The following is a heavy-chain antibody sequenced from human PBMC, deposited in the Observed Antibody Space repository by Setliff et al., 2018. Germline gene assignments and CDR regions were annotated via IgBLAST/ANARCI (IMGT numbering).Heavy chain of an antibody. D-gene: IGHD2-15*01. J-gene: IGHJ4*02. V-gene: IGHV3-21*01. CDR2: ISSRSTYI. CDR1: GFNFSSYA. Sequence: GESLKISCAASGFNFSSYAFNWVRQAPGKRLEWVSSISSRSTYIYYADSLKGRFTISRDNAKNSLYLQMNSLRAEDTAVYYCARFACSGGSCYLSSSDYWGQGTLVTVSS. CDR3: ARFACSGGSCYLSSSDY.